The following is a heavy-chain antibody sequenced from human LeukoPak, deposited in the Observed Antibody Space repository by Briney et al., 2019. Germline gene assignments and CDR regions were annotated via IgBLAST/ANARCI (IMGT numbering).Heavy chain of an antibody. CDR1: GFTFSSYA. CDR2: ISYDGSNE. J-gene: IGHJ3*02. D-gene: IGHD2-15*01. V-gene: IGHV3-30*04. Sequence: GRSLRLSCAASGFTFSSYAMHWVRQAPGKGLKWVAVISYDGSNEYYADSVKGRFTISRDNSKNTLYLQMNSLRAEDTAVYYCAVVVVASDAFDIWGQGRMVTVSS. CDR3: AVVVVASDAFDI.